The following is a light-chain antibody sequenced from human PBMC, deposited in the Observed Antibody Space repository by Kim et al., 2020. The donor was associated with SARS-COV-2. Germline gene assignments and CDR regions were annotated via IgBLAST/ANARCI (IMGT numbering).Light chain of an antibody. V-gene: IGLV6-57*03. J-gene: IGLJ2*01. Sequence: PVTISGTRSRGSFDDNYGQWYQQRPGGVPTAVIYEDDQRPSGVSDRFSGSIDNSSNSASLTISGLRTEDESDYYCQSYNRDNVLFGGGTQLTVL. CDR1: RGSFDDNY. CDR2: EDD. CDR3: QSYNRDNVL.